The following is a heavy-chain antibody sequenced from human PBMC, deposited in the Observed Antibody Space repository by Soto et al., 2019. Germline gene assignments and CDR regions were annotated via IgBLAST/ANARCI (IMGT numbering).Heavy chain of an antibody. V-gene: IGHV4-34*01. CDR3: ARVLVTYGGIMVPYNLFDA. J-gene: IGHJ5*02. D-gene: IGHD3-16*02. CDR2: INLSGGT. CDR1: GESFSGHH. Sequence: PSETLSLTCAVYGESFSGHHWAWIRQSPGKGLEWIGEINLSGGTNYSPSLKSRVTISVDTSKNQFSLKLTSVTAADTAIYYCARVLVTYGGIMVPYNLFDAWGQGNRVTVSS.